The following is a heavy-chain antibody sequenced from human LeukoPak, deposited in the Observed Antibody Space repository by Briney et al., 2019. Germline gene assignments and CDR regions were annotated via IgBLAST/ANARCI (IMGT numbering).Heavy chain of an antibody. Sequence: GGSLRLSCAASGFTFSSYEMNWVRQAPGKGLEWVSYISSSSSTIYYADSVKGRFTTSRDNAKNSLYLQMNSLRAEDTAVYYCARVEGVATIAYWGQGTLVTVSS. CDR1: GFTFSSYE. D-gene: IGHD5-12*01. V-gene: IGHV3-48*01. CDR3: ARVEGVATIAY. J-gene: IGHJ4*02. CDR2: ISSSSSTI.